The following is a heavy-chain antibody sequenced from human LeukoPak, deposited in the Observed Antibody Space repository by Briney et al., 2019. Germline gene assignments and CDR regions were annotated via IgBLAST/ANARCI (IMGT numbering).Heavy chain of an antibody. Sequence: GASVKVSCKASGYTFTGYYMHWVRQAPGQGLEWMGWINPNSGGTNYAQKFQGRVTMTRDTSISTAYMELSRLRSDDAAVYYCAREDDSSGALDYWGQGTLVTVSS. CDR1: GYTFTGYY. V-gene: IGHV1-2*02. J-gene: IGHJ4*02. CDR2: INPNSGGT. D-gene: IGHD3-22*01. CDR3: AREDDSSGALDY.